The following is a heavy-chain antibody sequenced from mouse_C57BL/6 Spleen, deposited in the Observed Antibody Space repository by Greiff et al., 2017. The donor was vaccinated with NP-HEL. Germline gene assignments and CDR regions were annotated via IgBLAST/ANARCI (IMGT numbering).Heavy chain of an antibody. J-gene: IGHJ2*01. CDR2: IYPGDGDT. CDR3: ARQLSQYYFDY. D-gene: IGHD3-2*02. Sequence: QVQLKESGAELVKPGASVKISCKASGYAFSSYWMNWVKQRPGKGLEWIGQIYPGDGDTNYNGKFKGKATLTADKSSSTAYMQLSSLTSEDSAVYFCARQLSQYYFDYWGQGTTLTVSS. CDR1: GYAFSSYW. V-gene: IGHV1-80*01.